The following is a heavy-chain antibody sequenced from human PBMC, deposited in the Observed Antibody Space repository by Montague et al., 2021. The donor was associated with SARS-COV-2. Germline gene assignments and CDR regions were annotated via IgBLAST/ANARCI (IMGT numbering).Heavy chain of an antibody. CDR3: AKAYYGDYLIDAFDI. Sequence: SLRLSCAASGFTFSSYCMHWVRQAPGKGLEWVAVIWYDGSNKYYXDSVKGRFTISRGNSKNTLYLQMNSLRAEDTAVYYCAKAYYGDYLIDAFDIWGQGTMVTVSS. CDR2: IWYDGSNK. V-gene: IGHV3-33*06. CDR1: GFTFSSYC. J-gene: IGHJ3*02. D-gene: IGHD4-17*01.